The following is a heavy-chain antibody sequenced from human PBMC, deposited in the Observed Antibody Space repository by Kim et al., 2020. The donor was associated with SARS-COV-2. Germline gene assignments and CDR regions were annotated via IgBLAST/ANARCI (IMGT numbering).Heavy chain of an antibody. Sequence: SVKVSCKASGGTFSSYAISWVRQAPGQGLEWMGGIIPIFGTANYAQKFQGRVTITADESTSTAYMELSSLRSEDTAVYYCARAGVSYGYPMYYWGQGTLVTVSS. CDR3: ARAGVSYGYPMYY. CDR2: IIPIFGTA. CDR1: GGTFSSYA. V-gene: IGHV1-69*13. J-gene: IGHJ4*02. D-gene: IGHD5-18*01.